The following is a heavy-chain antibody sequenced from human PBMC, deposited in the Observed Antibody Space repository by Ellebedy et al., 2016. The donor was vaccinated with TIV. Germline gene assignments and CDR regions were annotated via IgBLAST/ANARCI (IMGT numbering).Heavy chain of an antibody. D-gene: IGHD3-22*01. V-gene: IGHV3-23*01. CDR3: AKLDSSGYYYGRFDY. CDR1: GFTFRNFA. CDR2: ISCSGVST. J-gene: IGHJ4*02. Sequence: GGSLRLSCAASGFTFRNFAMTWVRQAPGKGLEWVSSISCSGVSTDYADSVRGRVTISRDNSKNTLYLQMNSLRADDSAVYYCAKLDSSGYYYGRFDYWGQGTLVTVSS.